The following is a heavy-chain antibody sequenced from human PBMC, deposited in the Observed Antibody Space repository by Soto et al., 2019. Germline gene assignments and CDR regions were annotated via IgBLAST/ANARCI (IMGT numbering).Heavy chain of an antibody. CDR1: GYTFTSYG. V-gene: IGHV1-18*01. Sequence: GASVKVSCKASGYTFTSYGISWVRQAPGQGLEWMGWIAAYNGNTDYAQKFQGRVTMTTDTSTSTAYMELRSLRSDDTAVYYCARDGSQYSSRVGWFDPWGQETLVTVSS. D-gene: IGHD6-13*01. J-gene: IGHJ5*02. CDR3: ARDGSQYSSRVGWFDP. CDR2: IAAYNGNT.